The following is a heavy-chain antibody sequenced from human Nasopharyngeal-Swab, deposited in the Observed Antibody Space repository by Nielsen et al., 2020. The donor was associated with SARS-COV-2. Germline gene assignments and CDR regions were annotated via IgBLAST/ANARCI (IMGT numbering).Heavy chain of an antibody. V-gene: IGHV4-38-2*02. J-gene: IGHJ4*02. Sequence: SETLSLTCTVSGYSISSGYYWGWIRQPPGKGLEWIGTIYYSGSTYYNATLQSRVTISVHTSRNQFSLTLTSVTAADTAVYYCARIGCSGGSCYCDYWGQGTLVTVSS. CDR3: ARIGCSGGSCYCDY. CDR1: GYSISSGYY. CDR2: IYYSGST. D-gene: IGHD2-15*01.